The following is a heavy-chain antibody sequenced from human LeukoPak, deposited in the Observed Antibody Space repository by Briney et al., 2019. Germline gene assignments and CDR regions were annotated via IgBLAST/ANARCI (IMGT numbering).Heavy chain of an antibody. CDR1: GFPSGSFA. CDR3: ARGEWELLRGYDY. V-gene: IGHV3-30-3*01. J-gene: IGHJ4*02. Sequence: GGSLRLSCAASGFPSGSFAMPWVRQAPGKGLGWVAVISYDGSNKYYADSVKGRFTISRDNSKNTLYLQMNSLRAEDTAVYYCARGEWELLRGYDYWGQGTLVTVSS. D-gene: IGHD1-26*01. CDR2: ISYDGSNK.